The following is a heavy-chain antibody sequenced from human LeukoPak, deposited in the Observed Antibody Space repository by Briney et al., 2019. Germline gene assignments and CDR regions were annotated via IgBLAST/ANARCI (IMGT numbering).Heavy chain of an antibody. V-gene: IGHV1-46*01. D-gene: IGHD4-17*01. J-gene: IGHJ6*02. Sequence: ASVKVSCKASGYTFTSYYMHWVRQAPGQGLEWMGIINPSGGSTNYAQKLQGRVTMTTDTSTSTAYMELRSLRSDDTAVYYCARYYGDYPGYYGMDVWGQGTTVTVSS. CDR3: ARYYGDYPGYYGMDV. CDR2: INPSGGST. CDR1: GYTFTSYY.